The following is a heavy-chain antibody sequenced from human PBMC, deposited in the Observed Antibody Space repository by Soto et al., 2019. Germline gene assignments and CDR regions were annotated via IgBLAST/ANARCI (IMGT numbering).Heavy chain of an antibody. D-gene: IGHD3-3*01. CDR3: ARETGGSVSGVVIIPHFDY. CDR1: GGSISSGDYY. CDR2: IYYSGST. J-gene: IGHJ4*02. V-gene: IGHV4-30-4*01. Sequence: LSLTCTVSGGSISSGDYYWSWIRQPPGKGLEWIGYIYYSGSTYYNPSLKSRVTISVDTSKNQFSLKLSSVTAADTAVYYCARETGGSVSGVVIIPHFDYWGQGTLVTVSS.